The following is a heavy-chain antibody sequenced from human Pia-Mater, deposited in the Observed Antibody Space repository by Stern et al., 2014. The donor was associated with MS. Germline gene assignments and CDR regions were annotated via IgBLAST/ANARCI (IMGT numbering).Heavy chain of an antibody. Sequence: VQLVESGGGVVQPGRPLRLSCAASGFSFSSFGMPWVRQAPGKGLEWVALISYDGSKDYADSVKGRFAISRDNSKNTLYLQMNSLRAEDTAMYYCAKDRQYLTFFFDFWGQGSLVTVSS. D-gene: IGHD2/OR15-2a*01. J-gene: IGHJ4*02. CDR3: AKDRQYLTFFFDF. CDR1: GFSFSSFG. CDR2: ISYDGSK. V-gene: IGHV3-30*18.